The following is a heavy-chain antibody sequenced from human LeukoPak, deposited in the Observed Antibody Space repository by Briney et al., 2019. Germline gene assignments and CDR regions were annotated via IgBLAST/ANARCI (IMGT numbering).Heavy chain of an antibody. J-gene: IGHJ4*02. CDR2: IIPIFGTA. D-gene: IGHD5-12*01. CDR3: ARGYSGYDYAGY. CDR1: GGTFSSYA. V-gene: IGHV1-69*13. Sequence: SVKVSCKASGGTFSSYAISWVRQAPGQGLEWMGGIIPIFGTANYAQEFQGRVTITADESTSTAYMELSSLRSEDTAVYYCARGYSGYDYAGYWGQGTLVTVSS.